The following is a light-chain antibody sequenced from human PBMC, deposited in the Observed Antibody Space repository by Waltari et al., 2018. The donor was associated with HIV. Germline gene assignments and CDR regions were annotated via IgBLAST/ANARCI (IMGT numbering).Light chain of an antibody. V-gene: IGKV2-28*01. CDR1: QRLLHSNGYNY. CDR3: MQALQTPLT. J-gene: IGKJ4*01. CDR2: LGS. Sequence: DIVMTQSPLSLPVTTGEPASIYCRPSQRLLHSNGYNYLDWYLQKPGQSPQLLIYLGSNRASGVPDRFSGSGSGTDFTLKISRVEAEDVGVYYCMQALQTPLTFGGGTKVEIK.